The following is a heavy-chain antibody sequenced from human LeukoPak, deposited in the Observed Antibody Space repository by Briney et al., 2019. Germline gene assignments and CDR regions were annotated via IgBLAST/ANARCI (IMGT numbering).Heavy chain of an antibody. Sequence: PSETLSLTCTVSGGSISSYYWSWIRQPPGKGLEWIGYIYYSGSTNYNPSLKSRVTISVDTSKNQFSLKLSSVTAADTAVYYCASALWFGELWYFDYWGQGTLVTVSS. D-gene: IGHD3-10*01. CDR1: GGSISSYY. V-gene: IGHV4-59*12. J-gene: IGHJ4*02. CDR2: IYYSGST. CDR3: ASALWFGELWYFDY.